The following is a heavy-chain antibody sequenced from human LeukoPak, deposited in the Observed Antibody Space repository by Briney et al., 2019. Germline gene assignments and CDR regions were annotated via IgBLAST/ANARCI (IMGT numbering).Heavy chain of an antibody. CDR1: GGSFSGYY. CDR3: ARFYGSGYFNFNNTWFDP. D-gene: IGHD3-10*01. V-gene: IGHV4-34*01. CDR2: INHSGST. Sequence: SETLSLTCAVYGGSFSGYYWSWIRQPPGKGLEWIGEINHSGSTNYNPSLKSRVTISVDTSKNQFSLKLSSVTAADTAVYYCARFYGSGYFNFNNTWFDPWGEGTLVTVSS. J-gene: IGHJ5*02.